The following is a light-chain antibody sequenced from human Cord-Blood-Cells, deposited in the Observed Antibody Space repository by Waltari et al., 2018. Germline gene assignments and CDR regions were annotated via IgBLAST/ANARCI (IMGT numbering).Light chain of an antibody. Sequence: EIVLTQSPGTLSLSPGERATLSCRASQSVSSSYLAWYQQKPGQAPRLLIYGASSRATGIPDRFSCSGSGTDFTLTISILEPEDFAVYYCQQYGSSPLFTFGPGTKVDIK. CDR2: GAS. CDR1: QSVSSSY. J-gene: IGKJ3*01. V-gene: IGKV3-20*01. CDR3: QQYGSSPLFT.